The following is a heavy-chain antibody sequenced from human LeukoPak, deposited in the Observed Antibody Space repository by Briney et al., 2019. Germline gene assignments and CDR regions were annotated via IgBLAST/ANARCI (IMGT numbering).Heavy chain of an antibody. D-gene: IGHD4-17*01. CDR1: GFTFSSYG. V-gene: IGHV3-30*02. CDR2: IRYDGSNK. J-gene: IGHJ4*02. CDR3: AKDKGFRGTVTNLFDY. Sequence: PGGSLRLSCAASGFTFSSYGMHWVRQAPGKGLEWVAFIRYDGSNKYYADSVKGRFTISRDNSKNTLYLQMNSLRAEDTAVYYCAKDKGFRGTVTNLFDYWGQGTLVTVSS.